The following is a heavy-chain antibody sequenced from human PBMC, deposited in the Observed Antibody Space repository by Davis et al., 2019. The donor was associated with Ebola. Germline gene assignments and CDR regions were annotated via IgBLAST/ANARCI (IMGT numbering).Heavy chain of an antibody. D-gene: IGHD4-23*01. CDR3: AREYGGNFDY. V-gene: IGHV4-59*02. Sequence: SETLSLTCTVSGESVSSFYWSWIRQPPGKGLEWIGNIYYSGSTNYNSSLKSRVTISVDTSKNQFSLKLSSVTAADTAVYYCAREYGGNFDYWGQGTLVTVSS. CDR1: GESVSSFY. J-gene: IGHJ4*02. CDR2: IYYSGST.